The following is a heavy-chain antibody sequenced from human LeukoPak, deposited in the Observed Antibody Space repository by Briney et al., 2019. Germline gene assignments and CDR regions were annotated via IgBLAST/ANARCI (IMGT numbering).Heavy chain of an antibody. CDR1: GGSISNYY. J-gene: IGHJ4*02. CDR3: ARDRGVTVPGRRLDY. D-gene: IGHD6-19*01. V-gene: IGHV4-4*07. CDR2: ISTSGST. Sequence: SETLSLTCTVSGGSISNYYWSWIRQPAGKGLGWIGYISTSGSTNYNHSHKSRVTISIDNSNNQFSLKITSATAADTAVYYCARDRGVTVPGRRLDYWGQGTLVTVSS.